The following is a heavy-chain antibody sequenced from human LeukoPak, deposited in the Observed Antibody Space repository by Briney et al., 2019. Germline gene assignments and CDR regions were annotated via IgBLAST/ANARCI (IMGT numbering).Heavy chain of an antibody. Sequence: SVKVSCKASGYTFTGYYMHWVRQAPGQGLEWMGGIIPIFGTASYAQKFQGRVTITADESTSTAYMEPSSLRSEDTAVYYCARYLDCSSTSCYWENYYYGMDVWGQGTTVTVSS. CDR1: GYTFTGYY. CDR3: ARYLDCSSTSCYWENYYYGMDV. CDR2: IIPIFGTA. J-gene: IGHJ6*02. D-gene: IGHD2-2*01. V-gene: IGHV1-69*13.